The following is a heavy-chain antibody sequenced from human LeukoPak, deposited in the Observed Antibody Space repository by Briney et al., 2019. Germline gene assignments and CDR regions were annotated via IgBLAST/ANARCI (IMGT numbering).Heavy chain of an antibody. J-gene: IGHJ5*02. CDR2: IYTSGST. Sequence: SETLSLTCTVSGGSISSYYWSWIRQPAGKGLEWIGRIYTSGSTNYNPSLKSRVTMSVDTSKDQFSLKLSSVTAADTAVYYCARVSYDTLTGLPQIYNWFDPWGQGTLVTVSS. CDR3: ARVSYDTLTGLPQIYNWFDP. V-gene: IGHV4-4*07. D-gene: IGHD3-9*01. CDR1: GGSISSYY.